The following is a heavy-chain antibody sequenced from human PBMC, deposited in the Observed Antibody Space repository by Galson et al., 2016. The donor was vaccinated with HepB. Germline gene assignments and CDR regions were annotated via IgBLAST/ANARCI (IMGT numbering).Heavy chain of an antibody. V-gene: IGHV1-2*02. J-gene: IGHJ6*02. CDR3: ARVFTMVRGVTNTFYYYGMDV. CDR2: INPNSGGT. Sequence: SVKVSCKASGDTFTGYYIHWVRQAPGQGLEWMGWINPNSGGTNYAQKFQGRVTMTRDTSISTAYMELSGLKSDDTAVYYCARVFTMVRGVTNTFYYYGMDVWGQGTTDTVSS. CDR1: GDTFTGYY. D-gene: IGHD3-10*01.